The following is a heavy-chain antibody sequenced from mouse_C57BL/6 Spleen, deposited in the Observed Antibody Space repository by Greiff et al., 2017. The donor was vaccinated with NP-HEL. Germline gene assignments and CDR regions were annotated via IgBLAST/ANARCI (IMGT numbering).Heavy chain of an antibody. Sequence: VQLQQPGAELVRPGSSVKLSCKASGYTFTSYWMDWVKQRPGQGLEWIGNIYPSDSETHYNQKFKDKATLTVDKSSSTAYMQLSSLTSEDSAVYYCARNYYGNYAWFAYWGQGTLVTVSA. CDR1: GYTFTSYW. CDR3: ARNYYGNYAWFAY. V-gene: IGHV1-61*01. D-gene: IGHD2-1*01. CDR2: IYPSDSET. J-gene: IGHJ3*01.